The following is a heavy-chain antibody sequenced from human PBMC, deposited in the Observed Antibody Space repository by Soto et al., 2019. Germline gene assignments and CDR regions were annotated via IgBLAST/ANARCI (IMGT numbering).Heavy chain of an antibody. CDR3: ARDSMITFGGVIVDLDY. V-gene: IGHV1-18*01. Sequence: ASVKVSCKASGYTFSSYGISWVRQAPGQGLEWMGWISAYNGNTNYAQNLHGRVTMTTHTSTSTAYMELRSLRSDDTAVYYCARDSMITFGGVIVDLDYWGQGTLVTVSS. CDR1: GYTFSSYG. CDR2: ISAYNGNT. D-gene: IGHD3-16*02. J-gene: IGHJ4*02.